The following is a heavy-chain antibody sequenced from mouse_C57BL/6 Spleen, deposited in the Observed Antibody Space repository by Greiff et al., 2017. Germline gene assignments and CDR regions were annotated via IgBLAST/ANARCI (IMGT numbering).Heavy chain of an antibody. CDR1: GYSFTGYY. Sequence: EVKLVESGPELVKPGASVKISCKASGYSFTGYYLNWVKQSPEKSLEWIGEINPSTGGTTYNQKFKAKATLTVDKSSSTAYMQLKRLTSEDSAVYYIAGRLYGSMGYAMDYWGQGTSVTVSS. V-gene: IGHV1-42*01. D-gene: IGHD1-1*01. J-gene: IGHJ4*01. CDR3: AGRLYGSMGYAMDY. CDR2: INPSTGGT.